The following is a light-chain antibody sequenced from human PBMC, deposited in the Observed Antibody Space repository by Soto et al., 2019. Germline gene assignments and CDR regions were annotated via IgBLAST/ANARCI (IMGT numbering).Light chain of an antibody. Sequence: DIQMTQSPSTLSASVGDRVTITCRASQSISSWLAWYQQKPGKAPKLLIYKASSSESGVPSRFSGSGSGTEFTLTISSLQPDDFATYFCQQSSSLWMFGQGTKVQIK. CDR1: QSISSW. J-gene: IGKJ1*01. V-gene: IGKV1-5*03. CDR3: QQSSSLWM. CDR2: KAS.